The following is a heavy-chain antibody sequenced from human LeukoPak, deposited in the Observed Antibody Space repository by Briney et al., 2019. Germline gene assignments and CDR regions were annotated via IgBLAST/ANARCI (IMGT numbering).Heavy chain of an antibody. J-gene: IGHJ6*02. D-gene: IGHD3-10*01. V-gene: IGHV3-23*01. CDR1: GFTFSSYA. CDR2: ISGSGGST. CDR3: ARDRPYYGSGSYYGNYYYYGMDV. Sequence: GGSLRLSCAASGFTFSSYAMSWVRQAPGKGLEWVSAISGSGGSTYYADSVKGRFTISRANSKNTLYLQMNSLRAEDPAVYYCARDRPYYGSGSYYGNYYYYGMDVWGQGTTVTVSS.